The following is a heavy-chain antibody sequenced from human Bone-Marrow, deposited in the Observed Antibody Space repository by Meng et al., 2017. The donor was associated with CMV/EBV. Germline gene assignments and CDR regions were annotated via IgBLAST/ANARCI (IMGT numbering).Heavy chain of an antibody. D-gene: IGHD5-12*01. CDR3: ARSRSISGYDWLYYYGMGV. CDR1: AGTFSSYG. J-gene: IGHJ6*02. V-gene: IGHV1-69*05. Sequence: SVKVSCKASAGTFSSYGSSWVRHTPGQGLEWMGGIIPIFGTANYAQKFQGRVTITTDGSTSTAYMELSSLRSEDTAVYYCARSRSISGYDWLYYYGMGVWGQGTTVTVSS. CDR2: IIPIFGTA.